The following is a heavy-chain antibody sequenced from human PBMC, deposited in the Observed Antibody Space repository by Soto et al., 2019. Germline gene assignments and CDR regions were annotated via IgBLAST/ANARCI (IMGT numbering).Heavy chain of an antibody. J-gene: IGHJ4*02. V-gene: IGHV4-59*01. CDR3: ARRMAAGMYFDF. Sequence: SETLSLTCTVSGGSISSYYWCWIRQPPGKGLEWIGYIYYIGNTNYNPSLKSRLTISVDTSKNQFSLKLSSVTAADTAVYYCARRMAAGMYFDFWGQGTLVTVSS. CDR2: IYYIGNT. CDR1: GGSISSYY. D-gene: IGHD6-13*01.